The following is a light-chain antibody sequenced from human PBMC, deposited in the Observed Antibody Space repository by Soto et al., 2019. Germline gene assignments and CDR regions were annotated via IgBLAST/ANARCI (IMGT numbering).Light chain of an antibody. CDR2: DAS. CDR3: QQRSNWPLT. CDR1: QSVSSY. J-gene: IGKJ1*01. V-gene: IGKV3-11*01. Sequence: EIVLTQSPATLSLSPGERATLSCRASQSVSSYFAWYQQKPGQAPRLLIYDASNRATGIPARFSGSGSGTDFPRTISSLEPEDFAVYYFQQRSNWPLTFGQGTRVEIK.